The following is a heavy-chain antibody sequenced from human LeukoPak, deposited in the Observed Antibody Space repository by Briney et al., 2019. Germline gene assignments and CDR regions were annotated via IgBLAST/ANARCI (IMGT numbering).Heavy chain of an antibody. CDR1: GGSISSYY. V-gene: IGHV4-59*01. CDR2: IYYSGST. J-gene: IGHJ4*02. CDR3: AREGYSYGLFDY. Sequence: SETLSLTCTVSGGSISSYYWSWIRQPPGKGLEWIGYIYYSGSTNYNPSHKSRVTISVDTSKNQFSLKLSSVTAADTAVYYCAREGYSYGLFDYWGQGTLVTVSS. D-gene: IGHD5-18*01.